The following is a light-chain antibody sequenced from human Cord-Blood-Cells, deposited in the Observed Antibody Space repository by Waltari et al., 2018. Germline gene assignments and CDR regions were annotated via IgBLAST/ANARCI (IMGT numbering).Light chain of an antibody. CDR3: QQYNSYSYT. V-gene: IGKV1-5*03. CDR2: KAS. Sequence: DIQMTQSPSTLSASVGARVTITSRASPSVSSWLARYQQKPGKTPKLLLYKASSSESGVPSRFSGSGSGNEFALTISSLQTDDIATYCCQQYNSYSYTFGQGTKLEIK. J-gene: IGKJ2*01. CDR1: PSVSSW.